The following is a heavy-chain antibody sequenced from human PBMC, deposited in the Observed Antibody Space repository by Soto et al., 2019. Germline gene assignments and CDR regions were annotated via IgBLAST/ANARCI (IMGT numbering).Heavy chain of an antibody. J-gene: IGHJ6*02. D-gene: IGHD1-26*01. CDR3: ARDTAGGDHYYYGMDA. V-gene: IGHV4-59*01. CDR1: GGSISSYY. Sequence: NPSETLSLTCTVSGGSISSYYWSWIRQPPGKGLEWIGYIYYSGSTNYNPSLKSRVTISVDTSKNQFSLKLSSVTAADTAVYYCARDTAGGDHYYYGMDAWGQGTTVTVSS. CDR2: IYYSGST.